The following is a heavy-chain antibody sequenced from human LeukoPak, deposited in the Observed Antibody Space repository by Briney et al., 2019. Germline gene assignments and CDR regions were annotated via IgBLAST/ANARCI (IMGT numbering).Heavy chain of an antibody. D-gene: IGHD2-2*01. CDR2: INPNSGGT. V-gene: IGHV1-2*02. Sequence: ASVKVSCKASGYTFTGYYMHWVRQAPGQGLEWVGWINPNSGGTNYAQKFQGRVTMTRDTSISTAYMELSRLRSDDTAVYYCARGEVVPAAIGAYWGQGTLVTVSS. CDR1: GYTFTGYY. J-gene: IGHJ4*02. CDR3: ARGEVVPAAIGAY.